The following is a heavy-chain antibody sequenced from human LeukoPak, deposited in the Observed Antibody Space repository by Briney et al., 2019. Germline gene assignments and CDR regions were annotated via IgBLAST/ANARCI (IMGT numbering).Heavy chain of an antibody. CDR1: GFTFSSYG. J-gene: IGHJ4*02. D-gene: IGHD3-22*01. V-gene: IGHV3-30*02. CDR3: AKDHSLQYYDSSGYFPGYY. CDR2: IRSDGTNK. Sequence: GGSLRLSCVASGFTFSSYGMHWVRQAPGKGLEWVAFIRSDGTNKYYADSVKGRFTISRDNSKNTLFLQMNGLRADDTAVYYRAKDHSLQYYDSSGYFPGYYWGQGTLVIVSS.